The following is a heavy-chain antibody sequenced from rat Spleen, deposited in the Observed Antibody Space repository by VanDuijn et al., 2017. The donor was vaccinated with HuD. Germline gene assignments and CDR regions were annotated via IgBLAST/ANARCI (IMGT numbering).Heavy chain of an antibody. V-gene: IGHV3-3*01. D-gene: IGHD1-3*01. Sequence: EVQLQESGPGLVKPSQSLSLTCSVTGYSITSGYGWNWIRKFPGNKLEWIGYINSAGSTNPNPSLKSRISITRDTSKNQFFLQVNSVTTEDTATYYCAKTTVAYYYVMDAWGQGASVTVSS. CDR1: GYSITSGYG. CDR2: INSAGST. CDR3: AKTTVAYYYVMDA. J-gene: IGHJ4*01.